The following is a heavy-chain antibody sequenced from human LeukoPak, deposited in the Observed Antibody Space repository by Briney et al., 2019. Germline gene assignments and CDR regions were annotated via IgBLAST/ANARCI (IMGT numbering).Heavy chain of an antibody. CDR1: GGSSSGYY. CDR2: INHSGST. D-gene: IGHD3-10*01. V-gene: IGHV4-34*01. CDR3: ARRTYYYGSGSYSPPRY. J-gene: IGHJ4*02. Sequence: SETLSLTCAAYGGSSSGYYWSWIRQPPGRGLEWIGEINHSGSTNYNPSLKSRVTISVDTSKNQFSLKLSSVSAADTAVYYCARRTYYYGSGSYSPPRYWGQGTLVTVSS.